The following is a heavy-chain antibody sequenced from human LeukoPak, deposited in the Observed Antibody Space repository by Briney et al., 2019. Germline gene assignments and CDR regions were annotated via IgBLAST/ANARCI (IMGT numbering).Heavy chain of an antibody. CDR1: GFTFSTYA. CDR3: AKGASGNYYIYFDY. Sequence: PGGSLRLSCAASGFTFSTYAMKWVRQSPGKGLEWVSSISGSDGSTYYADSVKGRFTISRDNSKNTLYLQVNSLRAEDTAIYYCAKGASGNYYIYFDYWGQGTLVTVSS. V-gene: IGHV3-23*01. D-gene: IGHD1-26*01. CDR2: ISGSDGST. J-gene: IGHJ4*02.